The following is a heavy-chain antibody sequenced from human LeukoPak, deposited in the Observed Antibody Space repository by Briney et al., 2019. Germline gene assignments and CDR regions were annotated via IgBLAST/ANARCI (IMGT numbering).Heavy chain of an antibody. Sequence: ASVTVSCKAAGYTFTNYGISWVRQAPGQGIEWMGWINPKSGGRNYAQRFQGSVTMTTDTSISTPYMELLRLRSDDTAVYYCATGERLVPAAMWFDYWGQGTLVTVSS. D-gene: IGHD2-2*01. CDR2: INPKSGGR. V-gene: IGHV1-2*02. CDR3: ATGERLVPAAMWFDY. J-gene: IGHJ4*02. CDR1: GYTFTNYG.